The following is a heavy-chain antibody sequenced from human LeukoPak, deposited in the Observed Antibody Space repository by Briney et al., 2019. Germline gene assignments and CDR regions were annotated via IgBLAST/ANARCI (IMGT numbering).Heavy chain of an antibody. J-gene: IGHJ4*02. V-gene: IGHV1-18*01. D-gene: IGHD6-13*01. CDR2: ISAYNGNT. CDR3: GRVIAAVGTWAFDY. Sequence: GASVKVSCKASGYTFTSYGISWVRQAPGQGLEWMGWISAYNGNTNYAQKLQGRVTMTTDTSTSTAYMELRSLRSDDTAVYYRGRVIAAVGTWAFDYWGQGTLVTVSS. CDR1: GYTFTSYG.